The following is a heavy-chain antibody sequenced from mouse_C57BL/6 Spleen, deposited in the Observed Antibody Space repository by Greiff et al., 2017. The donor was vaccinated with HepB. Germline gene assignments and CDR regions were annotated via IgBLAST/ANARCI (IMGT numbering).Heavy chain of an antibody. V-gene: IGHV2-2*01. J-gene: IGHJ4*01. CDR3: ASLTGTAGAMDY. D-gene: IGHD4-1*01. CDR2: IWSGGST. CDR1: GFSLTSYG. Sequence: VKLMESGPGLVQPSQSLSITCTVSGFSLTSYGVHWVRQSPGKGLEWLGVIWSGGSTDYNAAFISRLSISKDNSKSQVFFKMNSLQADDTAIYYCASLTGTAGAMDYWGQGTSVTVSS.